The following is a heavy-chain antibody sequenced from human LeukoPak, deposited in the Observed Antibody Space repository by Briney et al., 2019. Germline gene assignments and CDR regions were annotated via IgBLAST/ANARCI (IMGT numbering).Heavy chain of an antibody. CDR3: AKDPTNRGDGDYFDY. Sequence: PGGSLRLSCAASGFTFSSYAMSWVRQAPGKGLEWVSAISGSGGSTYYADSVKGRFTVSRDNSKNTLYLQMNSLRAEDTAVYYCAKDPTNRGDGDYFDYWGQGTLVTVSS. D-gene: IGHD3-10*01. J-gene: IGHJ4*02. CDR1: GFTFSSYA. V-gene: IGHV3-23*01. CDR2: ISGSGGST.